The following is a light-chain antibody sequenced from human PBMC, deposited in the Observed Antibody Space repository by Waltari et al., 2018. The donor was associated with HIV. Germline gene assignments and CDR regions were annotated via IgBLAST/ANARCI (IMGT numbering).Light chain of an antibody. CDR3: QQYNGWPRT. CDR1: QNVITH. V-gene: IGKV3-15*01. CDR2: GAS. Sequence: EIVMTPSPATLSVYPGERVTLSCRASQNVITHLAWYQQKPGQAPSLLIYGASTRASGIPARLAGGGSGSDFTRTINSLQSEDCGLYYCQQYNGWPRTFGQGTKV. J-gene: IGKJ1*01.